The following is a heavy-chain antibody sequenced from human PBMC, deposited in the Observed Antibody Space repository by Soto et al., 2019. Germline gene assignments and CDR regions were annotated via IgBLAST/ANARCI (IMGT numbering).Heavy chain of an antibody. J-gene: IGHJ6*03. Sequence: PSQPLSLTCTVSGGSGSNGGCCWVWIRQPPGKGLEWIGYIYHRGSTKYNPSLKNRVTISVDTSKNQFSLKLSSVTAADTAVYYCARGGGIAAPGYYSYLDFLLNGSTVTVSS. V-gene: IGHV4-61*08. CDR2: IYHRGST. D-gene: IGHD6-13*01. CDR3: ARGGGIAAPGYYSYLDF. CDR1: GGSGSNGGCC.